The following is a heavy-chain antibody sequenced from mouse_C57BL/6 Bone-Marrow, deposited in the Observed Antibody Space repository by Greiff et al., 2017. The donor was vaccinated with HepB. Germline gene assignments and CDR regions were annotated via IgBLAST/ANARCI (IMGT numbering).Heavy chain of an antibody. CDR2: ISSGSSTI. J-gene: IGHJ1*03. CDR3: ARPGLRYWYFDV. D-gene: IGHD3-1*01. V-gene: IGHV5-17*01. Sequence: EVHLVESGGGLVKPGGSLKLSCAASGFTFSDYGMHWVRQAPEKGLEWVAYISSGSSTIYYADTVKGRFTISRDNAKNTLFLQMTSLRSEDTAMYYCARPGLRYWYFDVWGTGTTVTVSS. CDR1: GFTFSDYG.